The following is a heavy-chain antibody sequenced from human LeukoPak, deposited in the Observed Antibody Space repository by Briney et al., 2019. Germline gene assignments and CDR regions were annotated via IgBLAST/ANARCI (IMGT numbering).Heavy chain of an antibody. CDR3: TCHSGWSGPSE. V-gene: IGHV4-34*01. Sequence: SSETLSLTCAVYGGSFSGYYWSWIRQPPGKGLEWIGYIYYSGSTNYNPSLKSRVTISVDKSKNHFSLELTSVTAADTAVYYCTCHSGWSGPSEWGQGTLVIVSS. CDR2: IYYSGST. J-gene: IGHJ4*02. CDR1: GGSFSGYY. D-gene: IGHD6-19*01.